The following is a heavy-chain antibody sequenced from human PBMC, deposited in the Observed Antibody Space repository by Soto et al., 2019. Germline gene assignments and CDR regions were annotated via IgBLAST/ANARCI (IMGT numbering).Heavy chain of an antibody. V-gene: IGHV3-23*01. Sequence: GGSLRLSCAASGFTFSSYAMSWVRQAPGKGLEWVSSISGTGGSTYYPDSVKGRFTISRDNSKNTVYLQMNSLRAEDAAVYYCAKEMTSGYYLFDYWGQGTLVTVSS. CDR3: AKEMTSGYYLFDY. CDR1: GFTFSSYA. CDR2: ISGTGGST. D-gene: IGHD3-22*01. J-gene: IGHJ4*02.